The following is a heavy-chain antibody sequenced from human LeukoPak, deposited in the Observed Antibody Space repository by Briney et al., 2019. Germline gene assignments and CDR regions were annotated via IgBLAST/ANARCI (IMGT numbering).Heavy chain of an antibody. CDR3: ERLDRYDILNFDY. V-gene: IGHV5-51*01. CDR1: GYSFTSYW. CDR2: IYPGDSDT. J-gene: IGHJ4*02. Sequence: AGESLKISCKGSGYSFTSYWIGWVRQMPGRGLEWMGIIYPGDSDTRYSPSFQGQVTISADKSISTAYLQWSSLKASDTAMYYCERLDRYDILNFDYWGQGTLVTVSS. D-gene: IGHD3-9*01.